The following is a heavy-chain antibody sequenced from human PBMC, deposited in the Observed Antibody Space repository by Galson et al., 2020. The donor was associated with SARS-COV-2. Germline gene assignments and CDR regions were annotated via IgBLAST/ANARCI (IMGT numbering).Heavy chain of an antibody. CDR2: FDPEDGET. J-gene: IGHJ5*02. CDR3: ATSTAVAANYGFDP. CDR1: GYTLTELS. V-gene: IGHV1-24*01. Sequence: ASVKVSCKVSGYTLTELSMHWVRQAPGKGLEWMGGFDPEDGETIYAQKFQGRVTMTEDTSTDTAYMELSSLRSEDTAVDYCATSTAVAANYGFDPWGQGTLVTVSS. D-gene: IGHD6-19*01.